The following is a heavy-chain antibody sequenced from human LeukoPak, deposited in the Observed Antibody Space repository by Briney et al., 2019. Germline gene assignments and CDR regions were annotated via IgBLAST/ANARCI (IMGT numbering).Heavy chain of an antibody. Sequence: QTGGSLRLSCAASGFTFNSYAMHWVRQAPGKGLEWVAVISYDGSNKYYADSVKGRFTISRDNSKNTLYLQMNSLRAEDTAVYYCARGNIVLMVYAAFDYWGQETLVTVSS. CDR2: ISYDGSNK. V-gene: IGHV3-30-3*01. D-gene: IGHD2-8*01. J-gene: IGHJ4*02. CDR3: ARGNIVLMVYAAFDY. CDR1: GFTFNSYA.